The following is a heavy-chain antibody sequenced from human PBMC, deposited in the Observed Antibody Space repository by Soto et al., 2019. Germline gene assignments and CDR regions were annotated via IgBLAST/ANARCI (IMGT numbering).Heavy chain of an antibody. Sequence: PGWSLRLSCAASGFTFGNYWMHWVRQAPGKGLEWVSRMNSDGSTTNYADSVKGRFTVSRDNAENALYRQMNSLRAEDTAVYYCATAEVDYWGPGTLVTVSS. CDR1: GFTFGNYW. CDR2: MNSDGSTT. V-gene: IGHV3-74*01. CDR3: ATAEVDY. J-gene: IGHJ4*02.